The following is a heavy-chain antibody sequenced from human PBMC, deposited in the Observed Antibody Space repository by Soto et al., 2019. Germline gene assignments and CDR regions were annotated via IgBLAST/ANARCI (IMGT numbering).Heavy chain of an antibody. V-gene: IGHV1-69*02. D-gene: IGHD3-10*01. Sequence: QVQLVQSGAEVKKPGSSVKVSCKASGDTFSFYTINWVRQAPELGLEWVGRINPILSMSNYAQKFQGRVTMTADKSTSTAYIEPRSLRSEDTAMYYCATSYGSGYRAFDYWGQGALVTVSS. J-gene: IGHJ4*02. CDR3: ATSYGSGYRAFDY. CDR1: GDTFSFYT. CDR2: INPILSMS.